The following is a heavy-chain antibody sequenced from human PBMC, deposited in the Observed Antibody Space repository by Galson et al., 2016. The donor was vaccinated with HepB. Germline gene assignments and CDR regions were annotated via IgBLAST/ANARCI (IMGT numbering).Heavy chain of an antibody. J-gene: IGHJ2*01. CDR3: ASRSWFDASGPSWYFDL. CDR2: TYGDASS. D-gene: IGHD3-10*01. V-gene: IGHV3-66*01. CDR1: GLSVTINY. Sequence: LRLSCAASGLSVTINYFLWVRQAPGKGLEWVSVTYGDASSDYADSVRGRFSVSRDNSKRTLYLQMDSLTVEDTAVYFRASRSWFDASGPSWYFDLWGRGTLVTVSS.